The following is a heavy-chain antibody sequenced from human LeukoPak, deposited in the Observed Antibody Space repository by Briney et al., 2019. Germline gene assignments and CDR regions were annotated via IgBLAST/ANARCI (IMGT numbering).Heavy chain of an antibody. CDR2: IYSGGST. CDR1: GFTDSSNY. CDR3: ARDGYYQYYGMDV. Sequence: GGSLRLSCAASGFTDSSNYMSWVRQAPGKGLEWVSVIYSGGSTYYAVSLKGRFTISRDNSKSTVYLQMNSLRAEDTAVYYCARDGYYQYYGMDVWGQGNTVTVSS. V-gene: IGHV3-53*01. J-gene: IGHJ6*02. D-gene: IGHD3-22*01.